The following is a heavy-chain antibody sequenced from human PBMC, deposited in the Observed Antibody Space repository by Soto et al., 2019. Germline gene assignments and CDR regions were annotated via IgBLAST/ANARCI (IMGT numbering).Heavy chain of an antibody. V-gene: IGHV3-74*01. D-gene: IGHD3-16*01. Sequence: GGSLRLSCAASGFTFSSYWMHWVRQAPGKGLVWVSRINSDGSSTNYADSVKGRFTISRDNAKNTLYLQMNSLRAEDTAVYYCAIIPRYYYYYMDVWGKGTTVTVSS. CDR1: GFTFSSYW. CDR3: AIIPRYYYYYMDV. J-gene: IGHJ6*03. CDR2: INSDGSST.